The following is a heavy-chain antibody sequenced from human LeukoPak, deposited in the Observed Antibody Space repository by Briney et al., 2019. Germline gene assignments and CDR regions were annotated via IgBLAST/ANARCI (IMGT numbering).Heavy chain of an antibody. V-gene: IGHV4-38-2*01. CDR3: ARTPYSNYVDY. CDR1: GGSFSGYY. Sequence: SETLSLTCGVYGGSFSGYYWGWIRQPPGKGLGWIGSIYHSGSTYYNPSLKSRVTVSVDTSKNQFSLKLSSVTAADTAVYYCARTPYSNYVDYWGQGTLVTVSS. D-gene: IGHD4-11*01. J-gene: IGHJ4*02. CDR2: IYHSGST.